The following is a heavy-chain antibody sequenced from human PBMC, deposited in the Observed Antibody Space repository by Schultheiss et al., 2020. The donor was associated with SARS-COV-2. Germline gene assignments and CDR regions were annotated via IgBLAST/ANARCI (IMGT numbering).Heavy chain of an antibody. CDR3: ARDYGDYVGMDV. CDR2: ITSSGSTT. CDR1: GFTFSAYD. V-gene: IGHV3-48*04. J-gene: IGHJ6*02. Sequence: GGSLRLSCAASGFTFSAYDMNWVRQAPGKEPEWISFITSSGSTTYYADSVKGRFTISRDNAKNSLYLQMNSLRAEDTAVYYCARDYGDYVGMDVWGQGTTVTVSS. D-gene: IGHD4-17*01.